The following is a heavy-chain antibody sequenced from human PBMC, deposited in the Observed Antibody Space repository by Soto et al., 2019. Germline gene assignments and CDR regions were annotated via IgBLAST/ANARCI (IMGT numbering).Heavy chain of an antibody. V-gene: IGHV4-59*01. D-gene: IGHD6-19*01. CDR2: IYYSGST. Sequence: SETLSLTCSTSGYSMNHNYWTWIRQPPGKGLEWIGYIYYSGSTNYSPSLKSRVTIAIDTSKNQFSLKLNSVTAADTAVYYCAKGNGWYYYWGQGTLVTVSS. CDR3: AKGNGWYYY. CDR1: GYSMNHNY. J-gene: IGHJ4*01.